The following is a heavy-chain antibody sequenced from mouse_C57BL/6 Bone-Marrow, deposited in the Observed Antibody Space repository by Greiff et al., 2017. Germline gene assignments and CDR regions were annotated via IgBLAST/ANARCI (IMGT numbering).Heavy chain of an antibody. D-gene: IGHD2-1*01. CDR1: GYTFTDYY. V-gene: IGHV1-76*01. CDR3: ARIYYGNYYAMDY. J-gene: IGHJ4*01. Sequence: VQGVESGAELVRPGASVKLSCKASGYTFTDYYINWVKQRPGQGLEWIARIYPGSGNTYYNEKFKGKATLTAEKSSSTAYMQLSSLTSEDSAVYFCARIYYGNYYAMDYWGQGTSVTVSS. CDR2: IYPGSGNT.